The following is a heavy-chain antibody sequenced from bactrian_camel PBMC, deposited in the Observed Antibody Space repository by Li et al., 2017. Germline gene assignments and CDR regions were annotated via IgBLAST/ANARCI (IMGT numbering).Heavy chain of an antibody. D-gene: IGHD2*01. Sequence: EVQLVESGGGSVQAGGSLRLSCAASGYTYSYNCIGYFRQAPGKEREWVASIRTLPEDRFTGSTYYLDSVKGRLTISRDNAKNTLYLQLNSLKAEDTAMYYCAARYSGSYYPYPPGNYWGQGTQVTVS. CDR1: GYTYSYNC. J-gene: IGHJ4*01. V-gene: IGHV3S59*01. CDR2: IRTLPEDRFTGST. CDR3: AARYSGSYYPYPPGNY.